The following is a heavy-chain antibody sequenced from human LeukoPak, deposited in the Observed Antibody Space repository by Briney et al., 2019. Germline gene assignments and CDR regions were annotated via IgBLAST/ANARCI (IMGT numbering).Heavy chain of an antibody. CDR1: GFTFSSYA. D-gene: IGHD5-18*01. Sequence: GRSLRLSCACSGFTFSSYAMHWVRQAPGKGLEWVAVISYDGSKKYYADSVKGRFTISRDNSKNTLYLQMNSLRAEDTTVYYCARDFSYSPNALDYWSQGTLVTVSS. CDR3: ARDFSYSPNALDY. V-gene: IGHV3-30-3*01. CDR2: ISYDGSKK. J-gene: IGHJ4*02.